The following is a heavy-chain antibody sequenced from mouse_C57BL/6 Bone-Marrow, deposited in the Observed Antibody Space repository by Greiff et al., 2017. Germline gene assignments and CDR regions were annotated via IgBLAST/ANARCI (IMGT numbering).Heavy chain of an antibody. CDR1: GYTFTSYW. J-gene: IGHJ1*03. D-gene: IGHD1-1*01. CDR3: AREGYGSSPWYFDV. Sequence: QVQLQQPGAELVKPGASVKLSCKASGYTFTSYWMQWVKQRPGQGLEWIGEIDPSDSYTNSNQKFKGKATLTGDTSSSTAYMQLRSLTSEDSAVYYCAREGYGSSPWYFDVWGTGTTVTVSS. V-gene: IGHV1-50*01. CDR2: IDPSDSYT.